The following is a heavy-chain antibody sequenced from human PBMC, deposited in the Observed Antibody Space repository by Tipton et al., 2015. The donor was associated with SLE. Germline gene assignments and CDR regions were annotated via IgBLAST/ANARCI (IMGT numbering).Heavy chain of an antibody. CDR3: TRLQFIFAGLDV. D-gene: IGHD3-3*01. CDR1: GGSLSDSF. CDR2: INHSGFT. Sequence: LSCDVYGGSLSDSFWTWIRQPPGKGLEWIGEINHSGFTNYNPSLKSRVTISADMSKNQFSLNLSSVTAADTAIYYCTRLQFIFAGLDVWGKGTTVTVSS. J-gene: IGHJ6*04. V-gene: IGHV4-34*01.